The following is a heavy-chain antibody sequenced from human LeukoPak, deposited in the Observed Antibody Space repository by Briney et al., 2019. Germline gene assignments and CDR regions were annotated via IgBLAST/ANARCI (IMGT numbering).Heavy chain of an antibody. D-gene: IGHD3-10*01. CDR1: GFTFSSYS. CDR3: AVSQYYYGSGTGDY. CDR2: ISSSSSYI. V-gene: IGHV3-21*01. Sequence: GGSLRLSCAASGFTFSSYSMIWVRQAPGKGLEWVSSISSSSSYIYYADSVKGRSTISRDNAKNSLYLQMNSLRAEDTAVYYCAVSQYYYGSGTGDYWGQGTLVTVSS. J-gene: IGHJ4*02.